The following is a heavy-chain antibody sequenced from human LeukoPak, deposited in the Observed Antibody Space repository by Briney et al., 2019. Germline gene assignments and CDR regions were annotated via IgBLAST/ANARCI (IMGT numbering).Heavy chain of an antibody. CDR1: GGSFSGYY. V-gene: IGHV4-34*01. D-gene: IGHD5-18*01. CDR3: ARHTAVDTAMVIPYYFDY. J-gene: IGHJ4*02. Sequence: SETLSLTCAVYGGSFSGYYWSWIRQPPGKGLEWIGEINHSGSTNYNPSLKSRLTISVDTSKNQFSLKLSSVTAADTAVYYCARHTAVDTAMVIPYYFDYWGQGTLVTVSS. CDR2: INHSGST.